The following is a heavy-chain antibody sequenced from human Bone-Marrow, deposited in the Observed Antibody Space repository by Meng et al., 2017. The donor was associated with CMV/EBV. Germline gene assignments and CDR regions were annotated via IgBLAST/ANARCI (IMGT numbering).Heavy chain of an antibody. V-gene: IGHV4-31*03. CDR3: ARTGYSTYAIDV. CDR1: GGFIRDEGYY. D-gene: IGHD4-11*01. CDR2: IYYSGNT. Sequence: SETLSLTCNFSGGFIRDEGYYWSWVRQHPGKGLEWIGYIYYSGNTYYTPSLKSRVTMSVDTSKNHFSLNLSSVTVADTAVYYCARTGYSTYAIDVWGHGATVTVSS. J-gene: IGHJ6*02.